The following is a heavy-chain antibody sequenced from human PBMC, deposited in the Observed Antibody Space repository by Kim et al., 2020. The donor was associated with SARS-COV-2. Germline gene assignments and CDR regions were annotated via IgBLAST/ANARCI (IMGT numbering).Heavy chain of an antibody. V-gene: IGHV3-33*01. CDR2: IWYDGSNK. D-gene: IGHD6-25*01. J-gene: IGHJ4*02. CDR1: GFTFSSYG. Sequence: GGSLRLSCAASGFTFSSYGMHWVRQAPGKGLEWVAVIWYDGSNKYYADSVKGRFTISRDNSKNTLYLQMNSLRAEDTAVYYCARDFPSSGDHVDYWGQGTLVTVSS. CDR3: ARDFPSSGDHVDY.